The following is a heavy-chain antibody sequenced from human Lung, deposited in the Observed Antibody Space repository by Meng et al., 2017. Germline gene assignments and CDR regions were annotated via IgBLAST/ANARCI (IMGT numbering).Heavy chain of an antibody. V-gene: IGHV4-34*02. J-gene: IGHJ4*02. CDR3: ARVGSVALTTVSPFDY. D-gene: IGHD4-17*01. CDR1: NGSLGGYY. Sequence: QVRPQPWGAGSFKPSGTLPLARAFNNGSLGGYYWSWIRQSPGQGLEWMGEINRGGSTSYNPSLKSRVTTSVDTSKTHFFLKLNSVTAADTAMYHCARVGSVALTTVSPFDYWGPGTLVTVSS. CDR2: INRGGST.